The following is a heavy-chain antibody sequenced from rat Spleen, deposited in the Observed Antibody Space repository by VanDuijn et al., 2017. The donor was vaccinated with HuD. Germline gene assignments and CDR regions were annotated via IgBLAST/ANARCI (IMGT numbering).Heavy chain of an antibody. CDR1: GFTFSDYA. Sequence: EVQLVESGGGLVQPGRSLKLSCAASGFTFSDYAMAWVRQSPEKGLEWVATISASGGSTYFRDSVKGRFTISRDVTKTTLYLQMSSLRSEDTATYYWTRGRVYVGYTGFEYWGQGVMVTVSS. D-gene: IGHD1-4*01. V-gene: IGHV5-17*01. CDR3: TRGRVYVGYTGFEY. CDR2: ISASGGST. J-gene: IGHJ2*01.